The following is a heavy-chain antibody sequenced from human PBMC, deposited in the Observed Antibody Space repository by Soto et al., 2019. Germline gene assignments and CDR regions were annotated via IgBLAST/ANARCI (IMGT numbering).Heavy chain of an antibody. D-gene: IGHD3-10*01. V-gene: IGHV1-18*01. CDR2: INTHNGNT. CDR3: TREGSAPYYYYAMDA. J-gene: IGHJ6*02. CDR1: GYTFTTYG. Sequence: ASVKVSCKASGYTFTTYGISWVRQAPGEGLEWLGWINTHNGNTNYAQNIQGRVFMTADTSTNTAYMELRSLRSDDTAIYYCTREGSAPYYYYAMDAWGQGITVTVSS.